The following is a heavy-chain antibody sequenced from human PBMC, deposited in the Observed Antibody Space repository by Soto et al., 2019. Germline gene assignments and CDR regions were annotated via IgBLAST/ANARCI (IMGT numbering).Heavy chain of an antibody. CDR3: ARSNSRLPCDP. CDR2: IYYSGST. D-gene: IGHD6-13*01. Sequence: QVQLQESGPGLVKPSETLSLTCTVSGGSISSYYWNWIRQPPGKGLEWIGYIYYSGSTNYNPSLQSRVTISVDTSKNQFSLKLSSVTAAETAVYYCARSNSRLPCDPWGQGTLFTVSS. J-gene: IGHJ5*02. V-gene: IGHV4-59*01. CDR1: GGSISSYY.